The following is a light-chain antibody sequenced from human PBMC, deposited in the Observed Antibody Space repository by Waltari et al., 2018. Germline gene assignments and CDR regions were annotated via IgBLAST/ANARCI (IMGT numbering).Light chain of an antibody. CDR3: VQGTHWPQT. V-gene: IGKV4-1*01. CDR1: QSVLYSSNNKNY. J-gene: IGKJ2*01. Sequence: DIVMTQSPDSLAVSLGERATINCKSSQSVLYSSNNKNYLAWYQQKPGQPPKLLIYWASTRESGVPDRFSGSGSGTDFTLKISRVEAEDVGVYYCVQGTHWPQTFGQGTKLEIK. CDR2: WAS.